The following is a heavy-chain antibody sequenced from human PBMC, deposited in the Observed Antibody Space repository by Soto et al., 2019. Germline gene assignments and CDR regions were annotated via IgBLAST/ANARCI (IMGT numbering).Heavy chain of an antibody. J-gene: IGHJ4*02. CDR3: ARLRGIAARQKGFFDY. CDR2: IIPSFGTA. CDR1: GGTFSSYA. V-gene: IGHV1-69*01. D-gene: IGHD6-6*01. Sequence: QVQLVQSGAEVKKPGSSVKVSCKASGGTFSSYAISWVRQAPGQGLEWMGGIIPSFGTANYAQKFQGRVTITADESTSTAYMELSSLRSEDTAVYYCARLRGIAARQKGFFDYWGQGTLVTVSS.